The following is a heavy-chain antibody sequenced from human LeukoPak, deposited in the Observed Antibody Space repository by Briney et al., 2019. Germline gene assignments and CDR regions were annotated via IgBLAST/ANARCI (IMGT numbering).Heavy chain of an antibody. Sequence: GGSLRLSCAASGFTFSSYWMHWVRQAPGKGLVWVSRINSDGSSTSYADSVKGRFTISRDNAKNTLYLQMNSLRAEDTAVYYCARGSCSPDAFDIWGQGTMVTVSS. J-gene: IGHJ3*02. V-gene: IGHV3-74*01. CDR3: ARGSCSPDAFDI. CDR1: GFTFSSYW. D-gene: IGHD1-26*01. CDR2: INSDGSST.